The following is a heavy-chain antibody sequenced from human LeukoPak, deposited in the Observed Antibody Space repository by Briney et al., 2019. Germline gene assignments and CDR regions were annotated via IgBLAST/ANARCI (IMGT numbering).Heavy chain of an antibody. V-gene: IGHV1-2*02. CDR1: GYIFTGYY. CDR2: INPNSGVT. Sequence: ASVKVSCKASGYIFTGYYMHWVRQAPGQGLEWMGWINPNSGVTNSAQKFQGRVTMTRDTSISTAYMELSRLTSDDTAVYYCARHPYSGSYHFDYWGQGTLVTVSS. CDR3: ARHPYSGSYHFDY. J-gene: IGHJ4*02. D-gene: IGHD1-26*01.